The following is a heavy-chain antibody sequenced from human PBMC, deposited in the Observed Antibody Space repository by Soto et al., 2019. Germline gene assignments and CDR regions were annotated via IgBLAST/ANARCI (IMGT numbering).Heavy chain of an antibody. J-gene: IGHJ4*02. Sequence: ASVKVSCKXSGSTFTSYYMHWVRQAPGQGLEWMGIINPSGGSTSYAQKFQGRVTMTRDTSTSTVYMELSSLRSEDTAVYYCATTNWNDRSRFDYWGQGTLVTVSS. CDR2: INPSGGST. V-gene: IGHV1-46*01. D-gene: IGHD1-1*01. CDR1: GSTFTSYY. CDR3: ATTNWNDRSRFDY.